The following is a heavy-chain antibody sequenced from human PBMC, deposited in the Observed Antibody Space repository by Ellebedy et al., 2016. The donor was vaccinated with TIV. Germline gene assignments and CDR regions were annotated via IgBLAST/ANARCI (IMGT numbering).Heavy chain of an antibody. J-gene: IGHJ4*02. V-gene: IGHV3-30*18. Sequence: GESLKISCVASRFTFSDYGMQWVRQAPGKGLEWLAVIAHDGSLTFYADSVKGRFTISRDSSKNTVYLQMNSLRTEDTAVYYCAKEAAARMASALDYWGQGTLVTVSS. D-gene: IGHD2-8*01. CDR1: RFTFSDYG. CDR2: IAHDGSLT. CDR3: AKEAAARMASALDY.